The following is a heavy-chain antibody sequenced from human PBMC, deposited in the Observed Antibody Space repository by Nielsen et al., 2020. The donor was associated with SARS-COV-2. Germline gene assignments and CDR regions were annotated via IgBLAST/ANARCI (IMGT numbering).Heavy chain of an antibody. D-gene: IGHD4-17*01. CDR2: IWYDGSNK. V-gene: IGHV3-33*01. Sequence: GESLKISCAASGFTFSSYGMHWVRQAPGKGLEWVAVIWYDGSNKYYADSVKGRFTISRDNSKNTLYLQMNSLRAEDTAVYYCARDRYDYGDYADYYYYGMDVWGQGTTVTVSS. CDR1: GFTFSSYG. CDR3: ARDRYDYGDYADYYYYGMDV. J-gene: IGHJ6*02.